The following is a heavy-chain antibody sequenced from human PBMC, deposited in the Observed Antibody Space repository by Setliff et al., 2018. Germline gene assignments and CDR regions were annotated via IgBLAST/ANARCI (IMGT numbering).Heavy chain of an antibody. J-gene: IGHJ6*02. CDR1: GGSISSYY. Sequence: PSETLSLTCTVSGGSISSYYWSWIRQPPGKGLEWIGYIYYSGSTNYNPSLKSRVTISVDTSKNQFSLKLSSVTAADTAVYYCAREDTAMATYYYGMDVWGQGTTVTVSS. D-gene: IGHD5-18*01. CDR2: IYYSGST. V-gene: IGHV4-59*01. CDR3: AREDTAMATYYYGMDV.